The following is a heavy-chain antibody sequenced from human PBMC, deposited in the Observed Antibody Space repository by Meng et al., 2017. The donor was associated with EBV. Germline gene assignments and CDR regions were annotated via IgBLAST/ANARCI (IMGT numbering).Heavy chain of an antibody. CDR2: IHYSGST. J-gene: IGHJ5*02. CDR3: ARVNSDCGGVMCYKGWFDP. D-gene: IGHD2-21*01. V-gene: IGHV4-59*08. Sequence: QGQVEESGPGLVKPSGTLALTCMVAGDSISYYYWSWIRQPPGKGMEWIGYIHYSGSTYYNPSLKSRITISVDMSRNQFSLRLTSVTSADMAVYYCARVNSDCGGVMCYKGWFDPWGQGTLVTVSS. CDR1: GDSISYYY.